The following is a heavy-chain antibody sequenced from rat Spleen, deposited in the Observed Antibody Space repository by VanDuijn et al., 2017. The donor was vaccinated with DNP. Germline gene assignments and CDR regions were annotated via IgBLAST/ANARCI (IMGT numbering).Heavy chain of an antibody. J-gene: IGHJ2*01. CDR3: ARWTRYFDA. Sequence: EVQLQESGPGLVKPSQSLSLTCSVTGYSITSSYWGWIRKSPGNKMEWVGHISYSGSTTSNPSLKSRISIARDTSKNQFFLQLNSVTTEDTATYYCARWTRYFDAWGQGVMVTVSS. CDR1: GYSITSSY. V-gene: IGHV3-1*01. D-gene: IGHD1-4*01. CDR2: ISYSGST.